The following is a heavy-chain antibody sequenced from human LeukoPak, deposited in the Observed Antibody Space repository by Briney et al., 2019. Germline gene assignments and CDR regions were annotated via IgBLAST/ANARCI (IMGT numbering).Heavy chain of an antibody. CDR3: ARTYGVIAARSFDY. CDR2: IYYSGST. CDR1: GGSISSSSYY. V-gene: IGHV4-39*01. Sequence: PSETLSLTSTVYGGSISSSSYYWGWIRQPPGKGLEWIGSIYYSGSTYYNPSLKSRVTISVDTSKNQFSLKLSSVTAADTAVYYCARTYGVIAARSFDYWGQGTLVTVSS. D-gene: IGHD6-13*01. J-gene: IGHJ4*02.